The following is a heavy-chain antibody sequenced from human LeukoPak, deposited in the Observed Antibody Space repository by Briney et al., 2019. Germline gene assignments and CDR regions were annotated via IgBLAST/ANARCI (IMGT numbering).Heavy chain of an antibody. D-gene: IGHD2-2*01. Sequence: GGSLRLSCAASGFTFDDYGMSWVRQAPGKGLEWVSGINWNGGSTGYADSVKGRFTISRDNAKNSLYLQMNSLRAEDTALHYCARGLGDIVVVPAPTPDYWGQGTLVTVSS. J-gene: IGHJ4*02. CDR3: ARGLGDIVVVPAPTPDY. CDR1: GFTFDDYG. CDR2: INWNGGST. V-gene: IGHV3-20*04.